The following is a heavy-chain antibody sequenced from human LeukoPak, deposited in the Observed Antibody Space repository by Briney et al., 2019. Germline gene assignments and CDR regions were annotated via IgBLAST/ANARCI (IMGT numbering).Heavy chain of an antibody. V-gene: IGHV1-18*01. J-gene: IGHJ4*02. CDR2: ISAYNGNT. CDR1: GYTFTSYG. CDR3: AREALDYYDSSGYRFDY. Sequence: ASVKVSCKASGYTFTSYGISWVRQAPGQGLEWMGWISAYNGNTNYAQKLQGRVTMTRDTSISTAYMELSRLRSDDTAVYYCAREALDYYDSSGYRFDYWGQGTLVTVSS. D-gene: IGHD3-22*01.